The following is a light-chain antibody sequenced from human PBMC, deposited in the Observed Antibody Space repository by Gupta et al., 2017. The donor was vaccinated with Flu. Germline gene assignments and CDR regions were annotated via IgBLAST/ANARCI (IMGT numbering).Light chain of an antibody. V-gene: IGLV7-43*01. CDR3: LLYYAGVHV. CDR1: TGPVTTDNY. J-gene: IGLJ1*01. CDR2: GAT. Sequence: EPSGALPPGGSVTLSCVSSTGPVTTDNYANWLQQKPGQPPRALIFGATNKHSWTPARFSGSLLGGKAALTLSGAQPEDEADYYCLLYYAGVHVFGPGTKVTVL.